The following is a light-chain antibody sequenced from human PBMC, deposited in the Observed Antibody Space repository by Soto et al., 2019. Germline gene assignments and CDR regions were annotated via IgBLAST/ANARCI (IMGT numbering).Light chain of an antibody. J-gene: IGKJ4*01. CDR3: QQRSNWPSLT. CDR2: DAS. CDR1: QSVSSY. V-gene: IGKV3-11*01. Sequence: EIVLTQSPATLSLSPGERATLSCRASQSVSSYLAWYQQKPGQAPRLLIYDASTSATGIPARFSGSGSGTDFTRTISSLEPEDFAVYYFQQRSNWPSLTFGGGTKVEIK.